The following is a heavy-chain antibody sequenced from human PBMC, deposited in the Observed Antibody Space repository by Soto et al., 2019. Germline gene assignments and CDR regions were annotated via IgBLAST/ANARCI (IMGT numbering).Heavy chain of an antibody. CDR3: AKWNGDGDH. V-gene: IGHV3-23*01. CDR1: GFSFSTYG. D-gene: IGHD1-1*01. Sequence: EVQLLESGGGLVQPGGSLRLSCAVSGFSFSTYGVTWVRQAPGKGLEWVSGVSGGSGTTHYADSVKGRFTITGDTSKATVYLQMNSLRVEDTAVYYCAKWNGDGDHWGQGTLVTVSS. CDR2: VSGGSGTT. J-gene: IGHJ4*02.